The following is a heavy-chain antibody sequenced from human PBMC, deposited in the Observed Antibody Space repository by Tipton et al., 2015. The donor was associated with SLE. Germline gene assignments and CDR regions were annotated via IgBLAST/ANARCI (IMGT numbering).Heavy chain of an antibody. CDR3: TRSLEDSSGWFDY. J-gene: IGHJ4*02. D-gene: IGHD6-19*01. CDR1: GGSISSYY. CDR2: TRNKANSYTT. Sequence: LSLTCTVSGGSISSYYWSWVRQAPGKGLEWVGRTRNKANSYTTEYAASVKGRFTISRDDSKNSLYLQMSSLKTEDTAVYYCTRSLEDSSGWFDYWGQGTLVTVSS. V-gene: IGHV3-72*01.